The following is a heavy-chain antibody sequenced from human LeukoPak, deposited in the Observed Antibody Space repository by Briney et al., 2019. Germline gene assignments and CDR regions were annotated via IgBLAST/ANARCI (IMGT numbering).Heavy chain of an antibody. CDR2: ISGSGGST. D-gene: IGHD2-2*01. J-gene: IGHJ4*02. CDR1: GFTSSSYV. Sequence: GGSLRLSCAASGFTSSSYVMSWVRQAPGKGLEWVSAISGSGGSTYYADSVKGRFTISRDNSKNTLYLQMNSLRAEDTAVYYCAKDAAAIPLGYCSSTSCPFDYWGQGTLVTVSS. V-gene: IGHV3-23*01. CDR3: AKDAAAIPLGYCSSTSCPFDY.